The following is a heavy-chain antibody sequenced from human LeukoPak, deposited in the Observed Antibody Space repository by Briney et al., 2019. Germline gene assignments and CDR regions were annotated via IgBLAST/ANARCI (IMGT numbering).Heavy chain of an antibody. CDR3: ARGVYIAAAQYGY. V-gene: IGHV4-59*01. D-gene: IGHD6-13*01. Sequence: SETLSLTCTVSGGSMSSYYWSWIGQPPGKGLEWIGYIYYSGTTNYNPSLKSRVTISVDTSKNQFSLKLRSVTAADTAVYYCARGVYIAAAQYGYWGQGTLATVSS. CDR2: IYYSGTT. J-gene: IGHJ4*02. CDR1: GGSMSSYY.